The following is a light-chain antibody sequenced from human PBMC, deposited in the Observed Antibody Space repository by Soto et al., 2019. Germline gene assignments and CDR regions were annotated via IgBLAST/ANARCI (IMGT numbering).Light chain of an antibody. CDR3: QQYGSSPTWT. Sequence: ESVLTQSPGTLSLSPGERATLSCVASQSVSNNYLAWYQQKPGQAPRLLIYGASTRATGIPDRFSGSGSGTDFTLTISRLEPEDSAVYYCQQYGSSPTWTFGQGTKVDI. J-gene: IGKJ1*01. CDR2: GAS. V-gene: IGKV3-20*01. CDR1: QSVSNNY.